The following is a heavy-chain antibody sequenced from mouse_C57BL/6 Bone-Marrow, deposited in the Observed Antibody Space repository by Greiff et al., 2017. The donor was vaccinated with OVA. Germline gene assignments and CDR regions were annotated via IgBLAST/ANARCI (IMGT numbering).Heavy chain of an antibody. D-gene: IGHD3-3*01. CDR3: ARSRDSPFAY. Sequence: QVQLQQPGAELVMPGASVKLSCKASGYTFTSYWMHWVKQRPGQGLEWIGEIDPSDSYTNYNQKFKGKSTLTVDKSSSTAYMQLSSLTSEDSAVYYCARSRDSPFAYWGQGTLVTVSA. CDR2: IDPSDSYT. V-gene: IGHV1-69*01. J-gene: IGHJ3*01. CDR1: GYTFTSYW.